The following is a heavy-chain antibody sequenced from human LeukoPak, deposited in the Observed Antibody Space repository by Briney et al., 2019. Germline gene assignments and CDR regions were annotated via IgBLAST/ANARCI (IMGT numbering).Heavy chain of an antibody. V-gene: IGHV4-61*01. CDR3: ARGSPGDWGAVDY. CDR2: IYYSGST. J-gene: IGHJ4*02. Sequence: SETLSLTCTVFGGFVSSGSYYWSWIRQPPGEGLEWIGYIYYSGSTNYNPSLKSRVTISVDTSKNQFSLKLSSVTAADTAVYYCARGSPGDWGAVDYWGQGTLVTVSS. D-gene: IGHD1-26*01. CDR1: GGFVSSGSYY.